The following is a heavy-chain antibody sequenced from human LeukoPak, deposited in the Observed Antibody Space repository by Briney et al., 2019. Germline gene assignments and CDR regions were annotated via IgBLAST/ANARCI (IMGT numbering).Heavy chain of an antibody. CDR1: GESFSGHY. Sequence: SETLSLTCAVYGESFSGHYWSWIRLPPGKGLEWIGEISHSGSTNYNPSLKSRVTISGDTSKNQFSLKLSSVTAADTAVYYCARGKRLAHFDYWGQGTLVTVSS. V-gene: IGHV4-34*01. CDR3: ARGKRLAHFDY. D-gene: IGHD6-25*01. CDR2: ISHSGST. J-gene: IGHJ4*02.